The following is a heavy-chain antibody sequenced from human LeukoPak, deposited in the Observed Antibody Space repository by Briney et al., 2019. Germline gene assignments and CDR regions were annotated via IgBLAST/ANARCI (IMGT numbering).Heavy chain of an antibody. CDR3: ARDGYPYAFDI. CDR1: GFTFSSYE. D-gene: IGHD1-1*01. J-gene: IGHJ3*02. V-gene: IGHV3-48*03. CDR2: ISSSGSTI. Sequence: GGSLRLSCAASGFTFSSYEINWVRQAPGKGLEWVSYISSSGSTIYYADSVKGRFTISRDNAKNSLYLQMNSLRAEDTAVYYCARDGYPYAFDIWGQGTMVTVSS.